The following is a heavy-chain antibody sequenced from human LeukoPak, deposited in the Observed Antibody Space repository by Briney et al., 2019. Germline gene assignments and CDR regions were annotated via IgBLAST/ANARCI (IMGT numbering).Heavy chain of an antibody. CDR3: ARGGYYDSSGILIRPLDI. D-gene: IGHD3-22*01. CDR2: INPNSGGT. V-gene: IGHV1-2*02. J-gene: IGHJ3*02. Sequence: ASVKVSRKASGYTFTGYYMHWVRQAPGQGLEWMGWINPNSGGTNYAQKFQGRVTMTRDTSISTAYMELSRLRSDDTAVYYCARGGYYDSSGILIRPLDIWGQGTMVTVSS. CDR1: GYTFTGYY.